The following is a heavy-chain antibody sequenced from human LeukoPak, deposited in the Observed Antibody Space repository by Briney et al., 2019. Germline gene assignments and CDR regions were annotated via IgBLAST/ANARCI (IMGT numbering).Heavy chain of an antibody. CDR2: INHSGST. V-gene: IGHV4-34*01. CDR3: ARGGGPSNWFDP. D-gene: IGHD4-23*01. CDR1: GGSLSGYY. Sequence: SETLSLTCAVYGGSLSGYYWSWIRQPPGKGLEWIGEINHSGSTNYNPSLKSRVTISVDTSKNQFSLELSSVTAADTAVYYCARGGGPSNWFDPWGQGTLVTVSS. J-gene: IGHJ5*02.